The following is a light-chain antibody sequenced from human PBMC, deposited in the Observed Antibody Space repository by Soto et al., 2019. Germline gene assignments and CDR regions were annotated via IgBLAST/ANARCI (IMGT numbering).Light chain of an antibody. CDR1: QSVSSSY. Sequence: EIVLTQSPGTLSLSPGERATLSCRASQSVSSSYLAWYCQKPGQAPRLLIYGASSRATGIPDRFSGSGSGTDFTLTINRLEPEDFAVYYCQQYGSSPRTFGQGTKVEIK. CDR2: GAS. V-gene: IGKV3-20*01. CDR3: QQYGSSPRT. J-gene: IGKJ1*01.